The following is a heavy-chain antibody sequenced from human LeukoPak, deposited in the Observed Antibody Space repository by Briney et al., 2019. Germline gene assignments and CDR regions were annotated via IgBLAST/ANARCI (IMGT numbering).Heavy chain of an antibody. CDR2: ISYDGSNK. D-gene: IGHD5-12*01. CDR1: GFTFSSYG. J-gene: IGHJ4*02. V-gene: IGHV3-30*18. CDR3: AKDRVATIAHDY. Sequence: GGSLRLSCAASGFTFSSYGMHWVRQAPGKGLEWVAVISYDGSNKYYADSVKGRFTISRDNSKNTLYLQINSLRAEDTAVYYCAKDRVATIAHDYWGQGTLVTVSS.